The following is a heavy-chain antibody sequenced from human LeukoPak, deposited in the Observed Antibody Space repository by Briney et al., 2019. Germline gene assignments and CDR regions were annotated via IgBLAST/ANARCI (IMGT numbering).Heavy chain of an antibody. CDR3: AKDLKKGPNAFDI. CDR1: GFTFSSYW. CDR2: INQVGSEK. V-gene: IGHV3-7*05. Sequence: RAGGSLRLSCAASGFTFSSYWMIWVRQAPGKGLEWVANINQVGSEKYYVDSVKGRFTISRDNSKNTLYLQMNSLRAEDTAVYYCAKDLKKGPNAFDIWGQGTMVTVSS. J-gene: IGHJ3*02.